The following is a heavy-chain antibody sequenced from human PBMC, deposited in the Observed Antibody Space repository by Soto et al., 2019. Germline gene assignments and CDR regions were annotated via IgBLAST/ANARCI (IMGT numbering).Heavy chain of an antibody. D-gene: IGHD6-6*01. V-gene: IGHV3-48*02. J-gene: IGHJ6*02. CDR2: ISSSSTI. CDR1: GFTFSSYS. CDR3: ERPEYSSSSYGMDV. Sequence: GGSLRLSCAASGFTFSSYSMNWVRQAPGKGLEWVSYISSSSTIYYADSVKGRFTISRDNAKNSLYLQMNSLRDEDTAAYYCERPEYSSSSYGMDVWGQGTTVNVSS.